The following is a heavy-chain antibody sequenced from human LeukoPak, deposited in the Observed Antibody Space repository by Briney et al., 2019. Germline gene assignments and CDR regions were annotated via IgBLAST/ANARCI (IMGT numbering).Heavy chain of an antibody. CDR2: INHSGST. J-gene: IGHJ5*02. Sequence: SETLSLTCAVYGGSFSGYYWSWIRQPPGKGLEWIGEINHSGSTNYNPSLKIRVTISVDTSKNQFSLKLSSVTAADTAVYYCARRRPRYCSGGSCPGRPQTTGGWFDPWGQGTLVTVSS. CDR1: GGSFSGYY. CDR3: ARRRPRYCSGGSCPGRPQTTGGWFDP. D-gene: IGHD2-15*01. V-gene: IGHV4-34*01.